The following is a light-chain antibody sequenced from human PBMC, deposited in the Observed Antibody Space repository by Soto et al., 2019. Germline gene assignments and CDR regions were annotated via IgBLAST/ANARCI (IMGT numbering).Light chain of an antibody. CDR1: QSISSN. Sequence: DIQMTQSPSTLSASVGDRVTITCRASQSISSNLAWYQQKPGKAPKLLIYKASSLESGVPSRFSGSGSGTEFTLTISSLQPVDFAAYYCQQYNTYPWNFGQGTKVEIK. CDR2: KAS. CDR3: QQYNTYPWN. V-gene: IGKV1-5*03. J-gene: IGKJ1*01.